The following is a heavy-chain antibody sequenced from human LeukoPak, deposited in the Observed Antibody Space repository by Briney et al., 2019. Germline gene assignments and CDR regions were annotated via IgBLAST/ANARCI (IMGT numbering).Heavy chain of an antibody. D-gene: IGHD4-17*01. Sequence: PSETLSLTCAVYGGSFSGYYWSWIRQPPGKGLEWIGEINHSGSTNYNPSLKSRVTISVDTSKNQFSLKLSSVTAADTAVYYCARHSDYGDYEAEVWFDPWGQGTLVTVSS. CDR3: ARHSDYGDYEAEVWFDP. CDR2: INHSGST. J-gene: IGHJ5*02. V-gene: IGHV4-34*01. CDR1: GGSFSGYY.